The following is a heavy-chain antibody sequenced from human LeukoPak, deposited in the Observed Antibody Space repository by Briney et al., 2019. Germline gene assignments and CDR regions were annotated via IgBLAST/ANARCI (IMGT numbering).Heavy chain of an antibody. V-gene: IGHV3-21*01. CDR1: GFTFRSFS. CDR2: IDSSTTRI. J-gene: IGHJ4*02. CDR3: VRGGAYCDSTCKGADY. Sequence: GGSLRLSCAASGFTFRSFSMNWVRQAPGKGLEWVSAIDSSTTRIYYANSVRGRFTISRDDAKNSLDLQMNSLRAEDTAVYYCVRGGAYCDSTCKGADYWGQGTLVAVSS. D-gene: IGHD2/OR15-2a*01.